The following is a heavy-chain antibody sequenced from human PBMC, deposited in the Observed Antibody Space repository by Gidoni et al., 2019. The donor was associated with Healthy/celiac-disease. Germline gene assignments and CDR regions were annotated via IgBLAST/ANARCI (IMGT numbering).Heavy chain of an antibody. CDR2: INHSGST. CDR3: ARGLFGGMYGSGSYYSRWFDP. V-gene: IGHV4-34*01. Sequence: QVQLQQWGAGLLKPSETLSLTCAVYGGSFSGYYWSWIRQPPGKGLEWIGEINHSGSTNYNPSLKSRVTISVDTSKNQFSLKLSSVTAADTAVYYCARGLFGGMYGSGSYYSRWFDPWGQGTLVTVSS. J-gene: IGHJ5*02. D-gene: IGHD3-10*01. CDR1: GGSFSGYY.